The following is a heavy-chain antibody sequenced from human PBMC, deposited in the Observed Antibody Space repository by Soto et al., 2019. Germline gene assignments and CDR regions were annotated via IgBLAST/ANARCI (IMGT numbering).Heavy chain of an antibody. V-gene: IGHV1-3*01. CDR1: GYTFTSYA. CDR2: INAGNGNT. CDR3: ARDPPNYLGCCATGGGY. Sequence: ASVKVSCKASGYTFTSYAMHWVRQAPGQRLEWMGWINAGNGNTKYSQKFQGRVTITRDTSASTAYMELSSLRSEDTAVYYCARDPPNYLGCCATGGGYWGQGTLVTVSS. J-gene: IGHJ4*02. D-gene: IGHD3-16*01.